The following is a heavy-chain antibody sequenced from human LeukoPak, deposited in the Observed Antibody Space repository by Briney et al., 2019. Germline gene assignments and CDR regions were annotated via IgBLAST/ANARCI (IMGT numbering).Heavy chain of an antibody. CDR2: ISGSGGST. CDR1: GFTFSSYV. J-gene: IGHJ4*02. V-gene: IGHV3-23*01. Sequence: SGGSLRLSCAASGFTFSSYVMSWVRQAPGKGLEWVSLISGSGGSTSHADSVKGRFTISRDNSKNTLYLQMNSLRAEDTAVYYCAKTTGGNYKGYFDYWGQGTLVAVSS. D-gene: IGHD1-26*01. CDR3: AKTTGGNYKGYFDY.